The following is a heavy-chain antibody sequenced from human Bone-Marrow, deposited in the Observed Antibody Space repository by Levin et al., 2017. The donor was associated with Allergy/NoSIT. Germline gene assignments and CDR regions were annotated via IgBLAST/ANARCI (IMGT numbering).Heavy chain of an antibody. D-gene: IGHD3-10*01. CDR2: FLPMFGTA. J-gene: IGHJ4*02. CDR3: ARGGEKGTNVAGGYFLDY. Sequence: GASVKVSCKTARGILSSYAITWVRQVPGQGLEWMGGFLPMFGTATFAQRFQGRVTFSADESTATAHMELTSLTSDDTAMYYCARGGEKGTNVAGGYFLDYWGQGTLVTVSS. V-gene: IGHV1-69*13. CDR1: RGILSSYA.